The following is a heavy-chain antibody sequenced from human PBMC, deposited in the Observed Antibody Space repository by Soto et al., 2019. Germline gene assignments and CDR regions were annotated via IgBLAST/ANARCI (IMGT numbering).Heavy chain of an antibody. D-gene: IGHD5-18*01. CDR1: GFTFSSYA. CDR2: ISYDGSNK. V-gene: IGHV3-30-3*01. Sequence: QVQLVESGGGVVQPRRSLRLSCAASGFTFSSYAMHWVRQAPGKGLEWVAVISYDGSNKYYADSVKGRFTISRDNSKNTLYLQMNSLRAEDTAVYYCARDRYSYGKGLDYWGQGTLVTVSS. CDR3: ARDRYSYGKGLDY. J-gene: IGHJ4*02.